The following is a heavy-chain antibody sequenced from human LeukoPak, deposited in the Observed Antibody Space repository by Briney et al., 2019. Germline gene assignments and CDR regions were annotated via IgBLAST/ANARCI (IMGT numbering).Heavy chain of an antibody. J-gene: IGHJ2*01. CDR2: IVVGSGST. V-gene: IGHV1-58*01. CDR1: GFTFTSSA. CDR3: AADRECNSNRCYPMNFDL. D-gene: IGHD2-2*01. Sequence: ASVKVSCKASGFTFTSSAVQWVRQARGQRLEWIGWIVVGSGSTNYAQKFPDRVTITRDMSTSTAYMELSSLRSEDTAVYYCAADRECNSNRCYPMNFDLWGRGTLVIVSS.